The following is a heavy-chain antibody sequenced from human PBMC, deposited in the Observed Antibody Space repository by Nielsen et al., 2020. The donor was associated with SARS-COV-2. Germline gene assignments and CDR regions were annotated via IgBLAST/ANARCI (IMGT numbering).Heavy chain of an antibody. J-gene: IGHJ4*02. D-gene: IGHD6-19*01. Sequence: ASVKVSCKASGYTFTGYYMHWVRQAPGQGLEWMGWINPNSGGTNYAQKFQGWVTMTRDTSISTAYMELSRLRSDDTAVYYCARGVAVAGTSGDFDYWGQGTLVTVSS. CDR2: INPNSGGT. CDR1: GYTFTGYY. V-gene: IGHV1-2*04. CDR3: ARGVAVAGTSGDFDY.